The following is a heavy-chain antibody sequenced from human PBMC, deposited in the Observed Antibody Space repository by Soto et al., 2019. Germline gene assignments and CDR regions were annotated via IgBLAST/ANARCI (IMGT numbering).Heavy chain of an antibody. CDR3: ARSGWRTIFDY. V-gene: IGHV4-30-4*01. Sequence: SETLSLTCTVSGGSISSGDYYWSWIRQPPGKGLEWIGYIYYSGSTYYNPSLKSRVTISVDTSKNQFSLKLSSVTAADTAVYYCARSGWRTIFDYWGQGTRVTVSS. D-gene: IGHD6-19*01. J-gene: IGHJ4*02. CDR2: IYYSGST. CDR1: GGSISSGDYY.